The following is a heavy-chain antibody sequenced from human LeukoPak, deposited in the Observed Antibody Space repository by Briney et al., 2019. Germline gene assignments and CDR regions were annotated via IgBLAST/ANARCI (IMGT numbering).Heavy chain of an antibody. D-gene: IGHD4-17*01. CDR1: GYTFTSYY. CDR2: INPSGGST. Sequence: ASVKVSCKASGYTFTSYYMHWVRQAPGQGLEWMGIINPSGGSTSYAQKFQGRVTMTRDTSTSTVYMELSSLRSEDTAVYYCARIGDSGDYGDFAKRLDYWGQGTLVTVSS. V-gene: IGHV1-46*01. CDR3: ARIGDSGDYGDFAKRLDY. J-gene: IGHJ4*02.